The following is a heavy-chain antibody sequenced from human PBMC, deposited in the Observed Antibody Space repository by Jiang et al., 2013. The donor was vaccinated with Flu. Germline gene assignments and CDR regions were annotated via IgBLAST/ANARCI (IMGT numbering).Heavy chain of an antibody. CDR1: TFTDYY. Sequence: TFTDYYMHWVRQAPGQGLEWMGWINPNSGGTNYAQKFQGRVTMTRDTSISTAYMELSRLRSDDTAVYYCARGRWELPYWGQGTLVTVSS. CDR3: ARGRWELPY. D-gene: IGHD1-26*01. J-gene: IGHJ1*01. CDR2: INPNSGGT. V-gene: IGHV1-2*02.